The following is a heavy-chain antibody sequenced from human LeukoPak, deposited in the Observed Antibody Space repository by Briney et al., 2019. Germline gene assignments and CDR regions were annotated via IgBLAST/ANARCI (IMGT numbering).Heavy chain of an antibody. CDR3: STLLH. CDR2: IKSNSDGGTT. Sequence: GRSLRLSCAASGFTFSSYGMHWVRQAPGKGLEWVGRIKSNSDGGTTDYAAPVKGRFTISRDDSKHTVYLQMDSLKIEDTAVYYCSTLLHWGQGALVTVSS. V-gene: IGHV3-15*01. J-gene: IGHJ4*02. CDR1: GFTFSSYG.